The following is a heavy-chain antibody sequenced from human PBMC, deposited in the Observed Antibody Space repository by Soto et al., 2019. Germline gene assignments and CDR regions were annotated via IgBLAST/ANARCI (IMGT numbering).Heavy chain of an antibody. CDR1: GFILSGSA. V-gene: IGHV3-73*01. D-gene: IGHD5-12*01. J-gene: IGHJ5*02. CDR3: SRHDGWATPPLNSLVS. Sequence: GSLRPPCAASGFILSGSAVHWVRQASGKGLEWVGRIRSIANSYETDYGESMKGRFTISRDDSKSTNYLQMNGLKTDDTAVYYCSRHDGWATPPLNSLVSWGPAALVTVSS. CDR2: IRSIANSYET.